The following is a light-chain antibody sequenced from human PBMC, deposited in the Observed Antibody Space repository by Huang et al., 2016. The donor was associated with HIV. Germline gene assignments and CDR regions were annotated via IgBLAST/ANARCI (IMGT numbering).Light chain of an antibody. CDR3: QQSYTTPL. CDR1: QNISTY. CDR2: AAS. V-gene: IGKV1-39*01. J-gene: IGKJ3*01. Sequence: DIQMTQSPSSLSASVGDRVTITCRASQNISTYLNWYQQTPGKAPKLLIFAASSLQSVVPSRFSGSGSGTDFTLTISSLQPEDFATYYCQQSYTTPLFGPGTKVDIK.